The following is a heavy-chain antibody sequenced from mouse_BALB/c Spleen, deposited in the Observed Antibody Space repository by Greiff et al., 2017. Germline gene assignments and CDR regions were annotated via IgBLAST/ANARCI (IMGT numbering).Heavy chain of an antibody. V-gene: IGHV1-7*01. D-gene: IGHD2-4*01. J-gene: IGHJ3*01. Sequence: VQLQQSGAELAKPGASVKMSCKASGYTFTSYWMHWVKQRPGQGLEWIGYINPSTGYTEYNQKFKDKATLTADKSSSTAYMQLSSLTSEDSAVYYCAREGDYDYDGIAYWGQGTLVTVSA. CDR1: GYTFTSYW. CDR3: AREGDYDYDGIAY. CDR2: INPSTGYT.